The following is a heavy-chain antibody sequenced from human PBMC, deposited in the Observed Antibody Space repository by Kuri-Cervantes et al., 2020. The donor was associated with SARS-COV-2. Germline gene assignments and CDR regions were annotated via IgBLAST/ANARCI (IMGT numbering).Heavy chain of an antibody. Sequence: SETLSLTCTVSGGSISSYYWSWNRQPPGKGLEWIGRIYSSGSTNYNPSLRSRVTISIDTSKNQFSLKLSSVTAADTAVYYCARHMYYDFWSGYYHWYFDLWARGTLATFSS. V-gene: IGHV4-59*08. CDR2: IYSSGST. CDR1: GGSISSYY. J-gene: IGHJ2*01. D-gene: IGHD3-3*01. CDR3: ARHMYYDFWSGYYHWYFDL.